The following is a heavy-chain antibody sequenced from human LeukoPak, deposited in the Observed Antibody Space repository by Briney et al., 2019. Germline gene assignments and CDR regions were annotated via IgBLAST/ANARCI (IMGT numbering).Heavy chain of an antibody. J-gene: IGHJ3*02. CDR3: ASPVGATTVRAFDI. D-gene: IGHD1-26*01. CDR1: GFTFANVW. Sequence: GGSLRLSCVTSGFTFANVWMNWVRQTPGKGLEWVGRTRNEANIYTTKYAASVKGRFTISRDDSKNSLYLQMNSLKTEDTAVYYCASPVGATTVRAFDIWGQGTMVTVSS. CDR2: TRNEANIYTT. V-gene: IGHV3-72*01.